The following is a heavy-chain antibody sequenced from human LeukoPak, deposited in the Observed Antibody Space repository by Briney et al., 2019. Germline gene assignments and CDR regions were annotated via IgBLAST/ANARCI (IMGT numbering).Heavy chain of an antibody. CDR1: GASMNTHY. CDR3: ATIMRGILFGYFDF. D-gene: IGHD3-16*01. Sequence: PWETLSLTCAVPGASMNTHYWSWVRQPPGKGLEWVGYILENVTTNNNASRKSRFTLSANTSKNQFCLKRTYVTAADAAVIYCATIMRGILFGYFDFWGQGIPVSVSS. V-gene: IGHV4-59*11. CDR2: ILENVTT. J-gene: IGHJ4*02.